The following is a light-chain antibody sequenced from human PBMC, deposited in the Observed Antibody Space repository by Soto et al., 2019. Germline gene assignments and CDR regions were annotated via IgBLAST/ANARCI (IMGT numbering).Light chain of an antibody. V-gene: IGLV2-14*01. CDR3: SSYTNSSTPYV. J-gene: IGLJ1*01. CDR2: DVT. Sequence: SVLTQSASVYGSPGQSITIFCTRTSSDVGGYNYVSWYQQHPVKAPKLMIYDVTNRPSGVSDRFSGSKSGNTASLTISGLQAEDEADYYCSSYTNSSTPYVFGTGTKVTFL. CDR1: SSDVGGYNY.